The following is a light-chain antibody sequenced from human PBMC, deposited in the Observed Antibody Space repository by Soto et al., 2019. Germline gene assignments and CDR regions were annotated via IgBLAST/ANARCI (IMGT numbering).Light chain of an antibody. CDR3: SSYTSSSTLYV. CDR1: ISDVGGYNH. Sequence: QSSAKLPASVSGSPGQSIPIPCTGTISDVGGYNHVSWYQQHPGKAPKLMIYEVSNRPSGVSNRFSGSKSGNTASLTISGLQAEDEADYYCSSYTSSSTLYVFGTGTKVTVL. V-gene: IGLV2-14*01. J-gene: IGLJ1*01. CDR2: EVS.